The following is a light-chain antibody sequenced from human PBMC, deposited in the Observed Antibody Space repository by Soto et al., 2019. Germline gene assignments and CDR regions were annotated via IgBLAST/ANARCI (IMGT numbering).Light chain of an antibody. J-gene: IGKJ1*01. CDR3: QQRGNWPWT. Sequence: EIVLTQSPATLSLSPGERATLSCRASQSVSTYLAWYQQKPGQAPRLLIYDVSKRATGIPARFSGSGSGTDFTLTIGGLEPEDFAVYYCQQRGNWPWTFGQGTKVEIK. V-gene: IGKV3-11*01. CDR1: QSVSTY. CDR2: DVS.